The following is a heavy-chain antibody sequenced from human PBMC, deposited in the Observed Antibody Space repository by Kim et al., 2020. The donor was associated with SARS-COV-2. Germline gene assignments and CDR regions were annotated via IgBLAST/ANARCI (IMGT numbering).Heavy chain of an antibody. CDR1: GFTFDDYA. J-gene: IGHJ6*02. D-gene: IGHD2-15*01. CDR2: ISGDGGST. CDR3: AKGTKGYCSGGSCPGGLYGMDV. Sequence: GGSLRLSCAASGFTFDDYAMHWVRQAPGKGLEWVSLISGDGGSTYYADSVKGRFTISRDNSKNSLYLQMNSLRTEDTALYYCAKGTKGYCSGGSCPGGLYGMDVWGQGTTVTVSS. V-gene: IGHV3-43*02.